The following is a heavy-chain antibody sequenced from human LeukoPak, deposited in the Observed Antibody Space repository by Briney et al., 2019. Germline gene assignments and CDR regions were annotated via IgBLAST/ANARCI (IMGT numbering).Heavy chain of an antibody. CDR2: IYPGNSDT. Sequence: NHGESLKISCKSSGYRFTSYWIGWVRQMPEKGLEWMGIIYPGNSDTRYRPSFQGQVTISVDKSISTAYLQWSSLKASDTAMYYCATFHLPDDYGDYEQDYWGQGTLVTVSS. V-gene: IGHV5-51*01. CDR3: ATFHLPDDYGDYEQDY. D-gene: IGHD4-17*01. CDR1: GYRFTSYW. J-gene: IGHJ4*02.